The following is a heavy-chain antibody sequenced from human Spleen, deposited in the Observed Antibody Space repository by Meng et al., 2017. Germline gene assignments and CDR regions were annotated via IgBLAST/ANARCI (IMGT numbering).Heavy chain of an antibody. CDR1: GYTFTGFY. CDR3: ATILASFGLG. J-gene: IGHJ4*02. D-gene: IGHD2/OR15-2a*01. Sequence: QVELRQHGEEVKKPGASLKVSCQASGYTFTGFYLHWVRQSPGQGLEWLGRINPSSGAPDYSQKFQDRVTMTRDTSISTAYMQLSGLKTDDTAVYYCATILASFGLGWGQGTLVTVSS. CDR2: INPSSGAP. V-gene: IGHV1-2*06.